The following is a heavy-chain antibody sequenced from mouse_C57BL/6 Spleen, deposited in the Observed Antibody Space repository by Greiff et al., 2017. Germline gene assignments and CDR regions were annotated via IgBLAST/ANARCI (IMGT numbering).Heavy chain of an antibody. V-gene: IGHV1-54*01. J-gene: IGHJ2*01. CDR2: INPGSGGT. CDR3: ARSGYDEDFDY. D-gene: IGHD2-2*01. CDR1: GYAFTNYL. Sequence: VKLQQPGAELVRPGTSVKVSCKASGYAFTNYLIEWVKQRPGQGLEWIGVINPGSGGTNYNEKFKGKATLTADKSSSTAYMQLSSLTSEDSAVYVCARSGYDEDFDYWGQGTTLTVSS.